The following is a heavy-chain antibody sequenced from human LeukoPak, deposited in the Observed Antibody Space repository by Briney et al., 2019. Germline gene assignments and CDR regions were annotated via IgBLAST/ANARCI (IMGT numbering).Heavy chain of an antibody. CDR2: IYYSGST. D-gene: IGHD6-19*01. J-gene: IGHJ1*01. CDR1: GGSISSSSYY. V-gene: IGHV4-39*07. Sequence: SETLSLTCTVSGGSISSSSYYWGWIRQPPGTGLEWIGSIYYSGSTYYNPSLKSRVTISVDTPKNQFSLKLSSVTAAATAVYYCARVYSSGSRAFQHWGQGTLVTVSS. CDR3: ARVYSSGSRAFQH.